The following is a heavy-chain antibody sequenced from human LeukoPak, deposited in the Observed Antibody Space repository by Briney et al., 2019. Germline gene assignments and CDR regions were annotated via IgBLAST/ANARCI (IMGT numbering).Heavy chain of an antibody. Sequence: SEPLSLTCTISGGSFGSYHWNWLRQPAGKGLEWIGRIYATGITLYDPSLNSRVTMSVDTSRNQFSLKLTSLTAADTAGYYCARGDSGGATRFDYWGQGTLVTVSS. CDR2: IYATGIT. CDR3: ARGDSGGATRFDY. J-gene: IGHJ4*02. V-gene: IGHV4-4*07. CDR1: GGSFGSYH. D-gene: IGHD2-15*01.